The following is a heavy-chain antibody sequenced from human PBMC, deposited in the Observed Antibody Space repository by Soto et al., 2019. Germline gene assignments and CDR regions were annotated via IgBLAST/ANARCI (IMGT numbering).Heavy chain of an antibody. D-gene: IGHD2-15*01. Sequence: GGALRTSLAASGFTLFNYALSWGRQAPGKGLGWVSSISGSGGGTFYADSVKGRFTISRDNSKNTLYLQMNSLRAEDTAVYYCAKDVNVVVVAATLLQGRYFDYWGQGTLVTVSS. CDR3: AKDVNVVVVAATLLQGRYFDY. CDR1: GFTLFNYA. J-gene: IGHJ4*02. CDR2: ISGSGGGT. V-gene: IGHV3-23*01.